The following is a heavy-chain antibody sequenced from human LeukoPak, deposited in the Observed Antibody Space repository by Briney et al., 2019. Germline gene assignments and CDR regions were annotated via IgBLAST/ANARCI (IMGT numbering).Heavy chain of an antibody. V-gene: IGHV4-30-2*01. Sequence: SETLSLTYAVSGDSITSSGSSWSWIRQPLGKGLEWIGYIYHSGGAYYNPSLKSRVTISLDRSKNQFSLKLNSVTAADTAVYYCARDGPGYYYYGMDVWGQGTTVTVSS. CDR2: IYHSGGA. D-gene: IGHD3/OR15-3a*01. CDR1: GDSITSSGSS. J-gene: IGHJ6*02. CDR3: ARDGPGYYYYGMDV.